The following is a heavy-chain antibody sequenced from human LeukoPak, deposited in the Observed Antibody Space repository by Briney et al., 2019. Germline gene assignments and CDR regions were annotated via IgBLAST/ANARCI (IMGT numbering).Heavy chain of an antibody. V-gene: IGHV3-21*01. CDR1: GLTFSSHW. CDR3: ARDSPSLEWANWFDP. D-gene: IGHD3-3*01. J-gene: IGHJ5*02. Sequence: GGSLRLSCAASGLTFSSHWMNWVLQAPGKGLEWVSSISSSSSYIYYADSVKGRFTISRDNAKNSLYLQMNSLRAEDTAVYYCARDSPSLEWANWFDPWGQGTLVTVSS. CDR2: ISSSSSYI.